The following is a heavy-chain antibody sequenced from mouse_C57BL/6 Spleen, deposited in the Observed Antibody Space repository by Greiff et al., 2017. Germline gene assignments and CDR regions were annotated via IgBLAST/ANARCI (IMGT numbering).Heavy chain of an antibody. Sequence: EVKLVESGPGLVKPSQSLSLTCSVTGYSITSGYYWNWIRQFPGNKLEWMGYISYDGSNNYNPSLKNRISITRDTSKNQFFLKLNSVTTEDTATYYCARLDYDVGWFAYGGQGTLVTVSA. CDR2: ISYDGSN. CDR1: GYSITSGYY. CDR3: ARLDYDVGWFAY. V-gene: IGHV3-6*01. J-gene: IGHJ3*01. D-gene: IGHD2-4*01.